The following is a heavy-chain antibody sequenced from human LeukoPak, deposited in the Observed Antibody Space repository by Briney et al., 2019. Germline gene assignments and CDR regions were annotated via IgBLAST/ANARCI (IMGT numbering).Heavy chain of an antibody. CDR3: ARGQLWLLSY. V-gene: IGHV3-30-3*01. J-gene: IGHJ4*02. Sequence: GRSLRLSCAASGFTFSRFAMYWVRQAPGQGLEWVAIISNDGSNEYYADSVKGRFTISRDNSKNTLYLQMNSLRAEDTAVYYCARGQLWLLSYWGQGTLVTVSS. CDR2: ISNDGSNE. CDR1: GFTFSRFA. D-gene: IGHD5-18*01.